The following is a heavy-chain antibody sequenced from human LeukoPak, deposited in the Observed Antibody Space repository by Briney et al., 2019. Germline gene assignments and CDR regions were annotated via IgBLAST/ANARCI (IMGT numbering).Heavy chain of an antibody. CDR1: GGSIRSYS. CDR2: IYTSGST. V-gene: IGHV4-4*07. D-gene: IGHD2-2*01. J-gene: IGHJ5*02. CDR3: ARDYAPLGDWFDP. Sequence: SETLSLTCTVSGGSIRSYSWSWIRQPAGKGLEWIGRIYTSGSTNCNPSLKSRVTISVEKSKNQFSLKLRSVTAADTAVYYCARDYAPLGDWFDPWGQGTLVTVSS.